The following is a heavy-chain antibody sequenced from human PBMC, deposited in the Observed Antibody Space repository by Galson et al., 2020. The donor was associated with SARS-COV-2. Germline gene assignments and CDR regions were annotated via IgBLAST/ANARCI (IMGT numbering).Heavy chain of an antibody. J-gene: IGHJ3*02. Sequence: GGSLRLSCAASGFTFDDYAMHWVRQALGKGLEWVSGISWNSGSIGYADSVKGRFTISRDNAKNSLYLQMNSLRAEDTALYYCAKDIPPYYYDSSGYGAFDIWGQGTMVTVSS. D-gene: IGHD3-22*01. CDR1: GFTFDDYA. V-gene: IGHV3-9*01. CDR2: ISWNSGSI. CDR3: AKDIPPYYYDSSGYGAFDI.